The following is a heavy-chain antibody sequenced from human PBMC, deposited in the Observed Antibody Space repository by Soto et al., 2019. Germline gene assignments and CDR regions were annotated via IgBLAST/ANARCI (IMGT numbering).Heavy chain of an antibody. D-gene: IGHD3-10*01. CDR3: ARDIWFERSKCLDY. Sequence: QVHLVASGGGVVQPGRSLRLSCVASGFTFSNYGMHWVHQAPGKGLEWVAVIWYDGSKTYYADSVKGRFTISKDNSKNTLYLQMNSLRAEDTAIYYCARDIWFERSKCLDYWGQGTLVTVSS. J-gene: IGHJ4*02. CDR2: IWYDGSKT. V-gene: IGHV3-33*01. CDR1: GFTFSNYG.